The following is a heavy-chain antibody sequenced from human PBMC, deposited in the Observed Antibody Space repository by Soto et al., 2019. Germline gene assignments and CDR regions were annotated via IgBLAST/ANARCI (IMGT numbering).Heavy chain of an antibody. D-gene: IGHD1-26*01. Sequence: QVQLQQSGPGLVKPSQTLSVACGISGDSVSSNSAAWNWLRQSPSRCLEWLGRTYYRSKWYNDYAVSVESRITINPDTSKNHFSLQLNFVAPEDTAVYFCARGEQYSGRSFDYWGQGTLVTVSS. CDR2: TYYRSKWYN. V-gene: IGHV6-1*01. CDR3: ARGEQYSGRSFDY. CDR1: GDSVSSNSAA. J-gene: IGHJ4*02.